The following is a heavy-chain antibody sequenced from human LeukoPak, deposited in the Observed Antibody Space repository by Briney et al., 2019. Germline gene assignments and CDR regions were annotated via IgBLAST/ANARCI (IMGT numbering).Heavy chain of an antibody. D-gene: IGHD5-24*01. J-gene: IGHJ4*02. CDR2: ISSSSSYI. CDR1: GFTFSSYS. CDR3: ARVEMATIPY. Sequence: GWSLRLSCAASGFTFSSYSMNWVRQAPGKGLEWVSSISSSSSYIYYADSVKGRFTISRDNAKNSLYLQMNSLRAEDTAVYYCARVEMATIPYWGQGTLVTVSS. V-gene: IGHV3-21*01.